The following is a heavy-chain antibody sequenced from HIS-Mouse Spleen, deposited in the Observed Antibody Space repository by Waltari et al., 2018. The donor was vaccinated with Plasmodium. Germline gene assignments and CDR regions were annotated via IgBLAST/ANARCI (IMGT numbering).Heavy chain of an antibody. CDR2: IYSGGST. CDR1: GLTVSSNS. Sequence: EVQLVEYGRGLVQPGGSLRLPCAASGLTVSSNSIHRVRPAPGKGLEWVSVIYSGGSTYYADSVKGRFTIARDNSKNTLYLQMNSLRAEDTAVYYCARGSAGDAFDIWGQGTMVTVSS. D-gene: IGHD3-10*01. V-gene: IGHV3-66*01. J-gene: IGHJ3*02. CDR3: ARGSAGDAFDI.